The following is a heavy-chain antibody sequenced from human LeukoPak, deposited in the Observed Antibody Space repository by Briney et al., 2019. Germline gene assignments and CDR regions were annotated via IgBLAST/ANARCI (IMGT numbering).Heavy chain of an antibody. V-gene: IGHV3-48*04. CDR3: ARGKLSMRATGDFDY. D-gene: IGHD5-12*01. CDR2: ISSSGSTI. J-gene: IGHJ4*02. CDR1: GFTFSSYS. Sequence: GGSLRLSCAASGFTFSSYSMNWVRQAPGKGLEWVSYISSSGSTIYYADSVKGRFTISRDNAKNSLYLQMNSLRAEDTAVYYCARGKLSMRATGDFDYWGQGTLVTVSS.